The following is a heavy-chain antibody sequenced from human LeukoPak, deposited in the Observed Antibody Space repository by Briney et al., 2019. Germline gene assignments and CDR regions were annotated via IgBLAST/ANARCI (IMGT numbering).Heavy chain of an antibody. J-gene: IGHJ4*02. CDR3: ARECASGSYQIDY. V-gene: IGHV3-30*03. Sequence: GGSLRLSCAASRFTFSSYGMHWVRQAPGKGLEWVAVISYDGSNKYYADSVKGRFTISRDNSKNTLYLQMNSLRAEDTAVYYCARECASGSYQIDYWGQGTLVTVSS. CDR2: ISYDGSNK. D-gene: IGHD3-10*01. CDR1: RFTFSSYG.